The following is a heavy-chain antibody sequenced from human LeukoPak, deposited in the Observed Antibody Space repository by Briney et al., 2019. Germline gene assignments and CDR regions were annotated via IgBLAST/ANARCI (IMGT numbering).Heavy chain of an antibody. J-gene: IGHJ5*02. V-gene: IGHV3-21*01. CDR3: TRDHNFHDSGRGFDP. D-gene: IGHD3-10*01. CDR2: ITGSSDYI. CDR1: GFTFSTSS. Sequence: GESLRLSCAASGFTFSTSSMNWVRQAPGEGLEWVSSITGSSDYIYYADSVRGRFTISRDDAKNSLYLQMNSLRAEDTAVYYCTRDHNFHDSGRGFDPWGQGTLVTVSS.